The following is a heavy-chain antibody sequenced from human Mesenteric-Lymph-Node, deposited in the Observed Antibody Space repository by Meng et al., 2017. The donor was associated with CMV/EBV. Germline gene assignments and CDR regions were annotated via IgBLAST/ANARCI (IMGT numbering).Heavy chain of an antibody. D-gene: IGHD6-13*01. J-gene: IGHJ4*02. V-gene: IGHV4-39*07. CDR3: ARGGMGLFDY. Sequence: SETLSLTCTVSGGSISSSSYYWGWIRQPPGKGLEWIGSMYYSGSSYYNPALKSRVTISVDTSKNQFSLKLSSVTAADTAVYYCARGGMGLFDYWGQGTLVTVSS. CDR2: MYYSGSS. CDR1: GGSISSSSYY.